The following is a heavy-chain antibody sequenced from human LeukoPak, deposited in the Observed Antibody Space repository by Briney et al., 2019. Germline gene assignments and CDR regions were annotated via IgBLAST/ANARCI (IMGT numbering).Heavy chain of an antibody. CDR2: ISSSSSYI. CDR3: ARGSTVPGY. CDR1: GFTFSSYS. D-gene: IGHD4-17*01. Sequence: GGSLRLSCAASGFTFSSYSMNWVRQAPGKGLEWVSSISSSSSYIYYVDSVKGRFTISRDNAKNSLYLQMNSLRAEDTAVYYCARGSTVPGYWGQGTLVTVSS. J-gene: IGHJ4*02. V-gene: IGHV3-21*01.